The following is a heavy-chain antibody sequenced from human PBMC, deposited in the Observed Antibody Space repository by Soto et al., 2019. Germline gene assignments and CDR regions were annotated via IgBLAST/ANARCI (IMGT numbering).Heavy chain of an antibody. D-gene: IGHD5-12*01. CDR1: GFTFSSYA. V-gene: IGHV3-30-3*01. Sequence: GSLRLSCAASGFTFSSYAMHWVRQAPGKGLEWVAVISYDGSNKYYADSVKGRFTISRDNSKNTLYLQMNSLRAEDTAVYYCARERVDSGYDLTPYYYYGMDVWGQGTTVTVSS. CDR2: ISYDGSNK. J-gene: IGHJ6*02. CDR3: ARERVDSGYDLTPYYYYGMDV.